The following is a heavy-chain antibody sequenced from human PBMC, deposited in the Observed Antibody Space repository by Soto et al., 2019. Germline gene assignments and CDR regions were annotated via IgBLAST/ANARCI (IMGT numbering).Heavy chain of an antibody. Sequence: QVQLVQSGAEVKEPGASVKVSCKASGYTFTRYDINWVRQATGQGFEWMGWMNPNSGDTTYAQNFEGRVSMTRNTSINPAYMELNSLRYDDTAVYYCAREGPGGTADYWGQGSLVTVSS. CDR2: MNPNSGDT. J-gene: IGHJ4*02. V-gene: IGHV1-8*01. CDR1: GYTFTRYD. CDR3: AREGPGGTADY. D-gene: IGHD3-16*01.